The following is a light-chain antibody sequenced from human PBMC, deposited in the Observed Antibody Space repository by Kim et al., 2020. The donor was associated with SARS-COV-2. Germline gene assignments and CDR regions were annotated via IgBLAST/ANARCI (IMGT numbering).Light chain of an antibody. CDR2: GKN. V-gene: IGLV3-19*01. J-gene: IGLJ3*02. CDR3: NSRDSSGSHWV. Sequence: ALRQTVTITCPGDNLRNYYASWYQQKPRLAPVLVIYGKNNRPSGIPDRFSGSSSGNTASLTITGAQAEDEADYYCNSRDSSGSHWVFGGGTQLTVL. CDR1: NLRNYY.